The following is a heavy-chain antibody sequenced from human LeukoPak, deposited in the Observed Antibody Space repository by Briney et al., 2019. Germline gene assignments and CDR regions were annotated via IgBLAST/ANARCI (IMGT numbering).Heavy chain of an antibody. J-gene: IGHJ6*03. CDR3: AREAGMYYMDV. CDR2: ISSSGSTI. V-gene: IGHV3-48*01. Sequence: PGGSLRLSCAASGFTFSSYGMHWVRQAPGKGLEWVSYISSSGSTIYYADSVKGRFTISRDKAKNSLYLQMNSLRAEDTAVYYCAREAGMYYMDVWGKGTTVTISS. CDR1: GFTFSSYG.